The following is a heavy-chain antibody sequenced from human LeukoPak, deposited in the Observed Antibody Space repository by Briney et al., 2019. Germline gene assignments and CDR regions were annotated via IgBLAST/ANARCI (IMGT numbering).Heavy chain of an antibody. Sequence: PSETLSLTCTVSGGSISSGGYYWSWIRQHPGKGLEWIGYIYYSGSTYYNPSLKSRVTISVDTSKNQFSLKLSSVTAADTAVYYCARHVYGSGSYYFDYWGRGTLVTVSS. V-gene: IGHV4-31*03. CDR1: GGSISSGGYY. CDR3: ARHVYGSGSYYFDY. D-gene: IGHD3-10*01. J-gene: IGHJ4*02. CDR2: IYYSGST.